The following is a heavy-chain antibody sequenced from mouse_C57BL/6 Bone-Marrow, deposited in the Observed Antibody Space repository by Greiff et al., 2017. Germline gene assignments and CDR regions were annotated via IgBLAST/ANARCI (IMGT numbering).Heavy chain of an antibody. J-gene: IGHJ4*01. CDR3: ARRTPTGTNYAMDY. CDR1: GYTFTSYW. Sequence: QVQLQQPGAELVRPGSSVKLSCKASGYTFTSYWMHWVKQRPIQGLEWIGNIDPSDSETHYNQKFKDKATLTVDQSSSTAYMQLSSLTSEDSAVYYCARRTPTGTNYAMDYWGQGTSVTVSS. D-gene: IGHD4-1*02. CDR2: IDPSDSET. V-gene: IGHV1-52*01.